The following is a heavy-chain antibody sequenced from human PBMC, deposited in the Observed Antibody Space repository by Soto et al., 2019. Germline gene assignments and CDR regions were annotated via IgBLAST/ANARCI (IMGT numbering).Heavy chain of an antibody. D-gene: IGHD2-21*01. J-gene: IGHJ3*02. Sequence: SDTLSLTCAVYGGSFRGYYWSWIRQPPGKGLEWIGEINHSGSTNYNPSLKSRVTISVDTSKNQFSLKLSSVTAADTAVYYCARFNIAIDAFDIWGQGTMVTVSS. CDR3: ARFNIAIDAFDI. CDR2: INHSGST. V-gene: IGHV4-34*01. CDR1: GGSFRGYY.